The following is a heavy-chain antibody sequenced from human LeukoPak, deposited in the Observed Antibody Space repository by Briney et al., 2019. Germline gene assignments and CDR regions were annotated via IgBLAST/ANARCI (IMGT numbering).Heavy chain of an antibody. CDR2: IYHSGST. CDR3: ARIYGDTPNDAFAI. D-gene: IGHD4-17*01. Sequence: SGTLSLTCAVSGGSISSSNWRSGVRPPPGKGLEWIGEIYHSGSTSYNPSLKSRVTISVNKSKNQFSLKLSSVSAADTGVYYCARIYGDTPNDAFAICGQAPMV. V-gene: IGHV4-4*02. CDR1: GGSISSSNW. J-gene: IGHJ3*02.